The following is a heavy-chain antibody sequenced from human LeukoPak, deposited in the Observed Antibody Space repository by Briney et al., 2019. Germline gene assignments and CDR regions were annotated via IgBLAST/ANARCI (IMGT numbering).Heavy chain of an antibody. V-gene: IGHV3-30-3*02. J-gene: IGHJ4*02. CDR3: AKKGYYDGSGYYMYYFDH. CDR2: ISYDGSNK. Sequence: HPGGSLRLSCAASGFTFSSYAMHWDRQAPGKGLEWVAVISYDGSNKYYADSVKGRFTISRDNSKNTLYLQMNSLRAEDTAVYYCAKKGYYDGSGYYMYYFDHWGQGTLVTVSS. CDR1: GFTFSSYA. D-gene: IGHD3-22*01.